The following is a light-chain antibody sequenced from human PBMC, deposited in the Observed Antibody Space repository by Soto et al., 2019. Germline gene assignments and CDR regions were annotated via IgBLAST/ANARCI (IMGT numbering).Light chain of an antibody. V-gene: IGKV3-15*01. J-gene: IGKJ4*01. CDR2: GAS. Sequence: EIVMTQSPVTLSVSPGERVTLSCRASQSVSSNLAWYQQKPGQAPRLLIYGASTRATGIPARFSGSGSGTEFTLTISSLQSEDFATYYCQKYNSAPLTFGGGTKVEIK. CDR1: QSVSSN. CDR3: QKYNSAPLT.